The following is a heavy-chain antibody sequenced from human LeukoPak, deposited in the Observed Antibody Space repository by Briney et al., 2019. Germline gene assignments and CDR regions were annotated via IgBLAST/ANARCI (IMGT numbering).Heavy chain of an antibody. Sequence: GGSLRLSCAASGLTFSNYAMSWVRQAPGKGLEWVSAISGSGGSTYYADSVKGRFTISRDNSKNTLYLQMNSLRSDDTAVYYCARDPMFSDGNWFDPWGQGTLVTVSS. CDR2: ISGSGGST. J-gene: IGHJ5*02. CDR1: GLTFSNYA. V-gene: IGHV3-23*01. CDR3: ARDPMFSDGNWFDP. D-gene: IGHD3-10*02.